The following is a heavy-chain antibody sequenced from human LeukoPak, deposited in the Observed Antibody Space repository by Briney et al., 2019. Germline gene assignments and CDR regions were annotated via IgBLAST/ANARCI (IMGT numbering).Heavy chain of an antibody. CDR3: GRGASGYSYDLIVY. D-gene: IGHD5-18*01. J-gene: IGHJ4*02. CDR2: IYYSGSP. CDR1: GRPLSSYY. Sequence: SDTLSLTCTVSGRPLSSYYWRCTRQPPGKGLEGIGYIYYSGSPNYNPSLKSRVIISVDTSKDQFSLKLSSVTAADTAIYYCGRGASGYSYDLIVYWGQGTLVSVSS. V-gene: IGHV4-59*07.